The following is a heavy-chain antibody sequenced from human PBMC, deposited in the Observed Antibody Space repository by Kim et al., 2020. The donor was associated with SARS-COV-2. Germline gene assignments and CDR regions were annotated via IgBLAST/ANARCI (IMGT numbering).Heavy chain of an antibody. CDR2: ISYDGSNK. J-gene: IGHJ6*02. D-gene: IGHD2-2*02. CDR3: AKELGYCSSTSCYTSEEFPYYYYGMDV. Sequence: GGSLRLSCAASGFTFSSYGMHWVRQAPGKGLEWVAVISYDGSNKYYADSVKGRFTISRDNSKNTLYLQMNSLRAEDTAVYYCAKELGYCSSTSCYTSEEFPYYYYGMDVWGQGTTVTVSS. CDR1: GFTFSSYG. V-gene: IGHV3-30*18.